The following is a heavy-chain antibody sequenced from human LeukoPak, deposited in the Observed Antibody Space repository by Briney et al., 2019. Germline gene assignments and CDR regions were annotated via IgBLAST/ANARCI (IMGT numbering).Heavy chain of an antibody. CDR1: GGSLSSYY. D-gene: IGHD3-10*01. CDR3: ARENYYGSGRFDY. J-gene: IGHJ4*02. V-gene: IGHV4-59*01. CDR2: IYYSGST. Sequence: SETLSLTCTVSGGSLSSYYWSWIRQPPGKGLEWIGYIYYSGSTNYNPSLKSRVTISVDTSKNQFSLKLSSVTAADTAVYYCARENYYGSGRFDYWGQGTLVTVSS.